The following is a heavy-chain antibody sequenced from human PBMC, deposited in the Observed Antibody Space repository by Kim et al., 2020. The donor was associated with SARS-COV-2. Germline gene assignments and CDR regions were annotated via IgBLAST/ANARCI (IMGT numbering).Heavy chain of an antibody. CDR2: ISSNGGST. D-gene: IGHD6-13*01. Sequence: GGSLRLSCSASGFTFSSYAMHWVRQAPGKGLEYVSAISSNGGSTYYADSVKGRFTISRDNSKNTLYLQMSSLRAEDTAVYYCVNSSPAAGTGWYFDLWGRGTLVTVSS. J-gene: IGHJ2*01. CDR3: VNSSPAAGTGWYFDL. CDR1: GFTFSSYA. V-gene: IGHV3-64D*09.